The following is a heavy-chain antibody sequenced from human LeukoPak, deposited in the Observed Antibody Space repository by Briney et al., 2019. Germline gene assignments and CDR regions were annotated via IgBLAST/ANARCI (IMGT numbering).Heavy chain of an antibody. D-gene: IGHD6-19*01. CDR1: GFTFSDYY. CDR2: IWYDGSNK. Sequence: HAGGSLRLSCAASGFTFSDYYMGWIRQAPGKGLEWVAVIWYDGSNKYYADSVKGRFTISRDNSKNTLYLQMNSLRAEDTAVYYCARMMAGAHYFDYWGQGTLVTVSS. V-gene: IGHV3-33*08. J-gene: IGHJ4*02. CDR3: ARMMAGAHYFDY.